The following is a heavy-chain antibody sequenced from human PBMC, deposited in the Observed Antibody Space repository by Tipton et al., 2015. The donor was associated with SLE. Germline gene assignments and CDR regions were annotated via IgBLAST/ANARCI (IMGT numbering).Heavy chain of an antibody. CDR3: ARLAVAGLPFDY. D-gene: IGHD6-19*01. Sequence: TLSLTCTVSGGSISSSSYYWGWIRQPPGKGLEWIGYIYYSGSTNYNPSLKSRVTISVDTSKNQFSLKLSSVTAADTAVYYCARLAVAGLPFDYWGQGTLVNVSS. CDR1: GGSISSSSYY. J-gene: IGHJ4*02. V-gene: IGHV4-61*05. CDR2: IYYSGST.